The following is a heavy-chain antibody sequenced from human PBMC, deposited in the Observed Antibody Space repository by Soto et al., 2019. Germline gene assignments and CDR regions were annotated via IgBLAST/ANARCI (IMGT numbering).Heavy chain of an antibody. V-gene: IGHV1-69*01. J-gene: IGHJ4*02. D-gene: IGHD3-16*01. CDR2: TIPIFGTA. CDR1: GGTVSSYA. CDR3: ARAVMYDYVWGSYSGYFDY. Sequence: QVQLVQSGAEVKKPGSSVKVSCKASGGTVSSYAITWVRQAPGQGLEWMGGTIPIFGTANYAQNFQGRVTITADESTSTAYMELSSLRSEDTTVYYCARAVMYDYVWGSYSGYFDYWGQGTLVTVSS.